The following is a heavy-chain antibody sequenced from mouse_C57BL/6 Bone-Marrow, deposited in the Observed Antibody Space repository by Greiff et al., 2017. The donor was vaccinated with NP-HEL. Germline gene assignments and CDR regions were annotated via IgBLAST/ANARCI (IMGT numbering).Heavy chain of an antibody. CDR2: IDPNSGST. D-gene: IGHD1-1*01. V-gene: IGHV1-62-3*01. CDR1: GYTFTSYW. J-gene: IGHJ4*01. CDR3: ARNVRGYYYGSRNDAMDY. Sequence: QVQLQQSGAELVKPGASVKLSCKASGYTFTSYWMHWVKQRPGRGLEWIGRIDPNSGSTNYNEKFKSKATLTVDTSSSTAYMQLSSLTSEDSAVYYCARNVRGYYYGSRNDAMDYWGQGTSVTVSS.